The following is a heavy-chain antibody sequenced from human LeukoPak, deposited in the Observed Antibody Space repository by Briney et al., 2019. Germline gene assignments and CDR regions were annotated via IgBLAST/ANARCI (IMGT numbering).Heavy chain of an antibody. CDR2: LNLNSGNT. CDR1: GHTFTSYD. D-gene: IGHD3-10*01. CDR3: ARVNPPRFGGPITPLYYYCYYMDV. Sequence: SGKVSCKASGHTFTSYDIHWARQARGQGIGWMGWLNLNSGNTVYAQKSQGSVTMPRHTSIRTAHMDLRSLSSEATAVYYCARVNPPRFGGPITPLYYYCYYMDVWGKGTTVTVSS. V-gene: IGHV1-8*01. J-gene: IGHJ6*03.